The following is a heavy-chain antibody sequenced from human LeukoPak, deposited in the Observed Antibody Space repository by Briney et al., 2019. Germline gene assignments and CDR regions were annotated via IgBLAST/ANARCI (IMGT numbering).Heavy chain of an antibody. D-gene: IGHD3-16*01. Sequence: EASVKVSCKSSGYTFTDYYMHWVRQAPGHGLEWMGWINSNSGGTNYAQKFQGRVTMTRDTSISTAYMELSSLRSDDTAVYYCARVLVPAGGGVVDYWGQGTQVTVSS. CDR3: ARVLVPAGGGVVDY. V-gene: IGHV1-2*02. CDR2: INSNSGGT. J-gene: IGHJ4*02. CDR1: GYTFTDYY.